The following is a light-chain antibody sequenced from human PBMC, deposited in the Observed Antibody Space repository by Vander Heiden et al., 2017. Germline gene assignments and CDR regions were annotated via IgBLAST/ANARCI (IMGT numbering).Light chain of an antibody. J-gene: IGLJ1*01. Sequence: QSVLTQPPSVSGAPGQRVTITCTGSTANIGACYDVHWYQQLPGTAPKLLIYGNSNRPSGVPDRFSGSKSGTSASLAITGLQAEDEADYYCQSYDSSLSGHVFGTGTKVTGL. V-gene: IGLV1-40*01. CDR1: TANIGACYD. CDR2: GNS. CDR3: QSYDSSLSGHV.